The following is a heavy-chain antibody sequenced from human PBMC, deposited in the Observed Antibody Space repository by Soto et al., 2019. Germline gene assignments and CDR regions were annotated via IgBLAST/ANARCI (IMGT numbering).Heavy chain of an antibody. CDR2: IYDNGIT. Sequence: ETLSLTCSVSGRSITSYHWCWVRQPPGKGLEWIGYIYDNGITSQNPSLKSRVTMSADTSQNQFSLKLTSVTGADTAVYYCARTYDSNGYANEFDSWGQGILVTVSS. CDR1: GRSITSYH. J-gene: IGHJ4*02. V-gene: IGHV4-59*12. D-gene: IGHD3-22*01. CDR3: ARTYDSNGYANEFDS.